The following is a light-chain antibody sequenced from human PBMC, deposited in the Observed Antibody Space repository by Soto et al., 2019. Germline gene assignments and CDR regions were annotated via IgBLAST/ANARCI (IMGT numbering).Light chain of an antibody. V-gene: IGKV1-5*01. J-gene: IGKJ1*01. Sequence: DIQMTQSPSTLSASVGDRVTITCRASQSGSAWLAWYQQKPGKAPKLLMYDVSTLESGVPLRFSGSGSGTEFTLTINSLQPDDFATYYCQSYRNFSWTFGQGTKVEFK. CDR1: QSGSAW. CDR2: DVS. CDR3: QSYRNFSWT.